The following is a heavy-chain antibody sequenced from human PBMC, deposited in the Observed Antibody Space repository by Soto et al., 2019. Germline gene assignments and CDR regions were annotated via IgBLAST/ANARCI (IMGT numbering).Heavy chain of an antibody. D-gene: IGHD6-13*01. Sequence: GGSLRLSCAASGFTFSSYSMNWVRQAPGKGLEWVSSISSSSSYIYYADSVKGRFTISRDNAKNSLYLQMNSLRAEYTAVYYCARARGSSSWYDYWGQGTLVTVSS. CDR2: ISSSSSYI. CDR3: ARARGSSSWYDY. J-gene: IGHJ4*02. V-gene: IGHV3-21*01. CDR1: GFTFSSYS.